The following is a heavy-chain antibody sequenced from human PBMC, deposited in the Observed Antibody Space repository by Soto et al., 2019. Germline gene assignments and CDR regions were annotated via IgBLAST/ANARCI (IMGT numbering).Heavy chain of an antibody. CDR1: GFTFSSYW. J-gene: IGHJ5*02. D-gene: IGHD3-3*01. CDR3: ARDAKPHAPQGYYDFWSGYPVRGRYNWFDP. Sequence: GGSLRLSCAASGFTFSSYWMSWVRQAPGKGLEWVANIKQDGSEKYYVDSVKGRFTISRDNAKNSRFLQMNSLRAEEPAGYYCARDAKPHAPQGYYDFWSGYPVRGRYNWFDPWGQGTLVTVSS. V-gene: IGHV3-7*01. CDR2: IKQDGSEK.